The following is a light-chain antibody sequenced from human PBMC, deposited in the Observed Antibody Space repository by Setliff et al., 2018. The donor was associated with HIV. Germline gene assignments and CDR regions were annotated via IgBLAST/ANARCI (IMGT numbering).Light chain of an antibody. CDR3: SSYAGSNTPYV. V-gene: IGLV2-8*01. Sequence: QSALAQPPSASGSPGQSVTISCTGTSSDVGGYDYVSWYQQHPGKAPKLMIHEVNKRPSGVPDRFSSSKSDNTASLTVSGLQAEDEADYYCSSYAGSNTPYVFGTGTKVTVL. J-gene: IGLJ1*01. CDR2: EVN. CDR1: SSDVGGYDY.